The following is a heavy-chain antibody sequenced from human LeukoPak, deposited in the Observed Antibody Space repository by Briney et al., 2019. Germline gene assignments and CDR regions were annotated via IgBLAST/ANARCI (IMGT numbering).Heavy chain of an antibody. CDR1: GFTFSSYE. CDR3: ARDRERRYSYSIDY. D-gene: IGHD5-18*01. V-gene: IGHV3-48*03. Sequence: GGSLRLSCAASGFTFSSYEMNWVRQAPGKGLEWVSYISSSGSTIYYADSVKGRFTISRDNAKNSLYLQMNSLRAEDTAVYYCARDRERRYSYSIDYRGQGTLVTVSS. CDR2: ISSSGSTI. J-gene: IGHJ4*02.